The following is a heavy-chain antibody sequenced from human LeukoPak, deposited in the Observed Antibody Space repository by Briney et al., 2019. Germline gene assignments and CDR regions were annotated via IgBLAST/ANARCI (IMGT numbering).Heavy chain of an antibody. CDR3: ASSSGGFNWFDP. D-gene: IGHD3-22*01. Sequence: PGGCLRLSCAASGFTFSRYWMHWVRQAPGKGLVWVSRINSDGSSTNYADSVKGRFTISRDNAKNTLYLQMNSLRVEDTAVYYCASSSGGFNWFDPWGQGTLVTVSS. CDR2: INSDGSST. CDR1: GFTFSRYW. V-gene: IGHV3-74*01. J-gene: IGHJ5*02.